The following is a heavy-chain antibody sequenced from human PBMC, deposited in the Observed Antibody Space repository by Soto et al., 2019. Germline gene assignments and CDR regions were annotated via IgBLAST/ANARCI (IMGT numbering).Heavy chain of an antibody. J-gene: IGHJ4*02. CDR2: ISHTGGT. V-gene: IGHV4-30-2*01. CDR1: GGSISSGGYS. CDR3: ARLNGDPDY. Sequence: QLQLQESGSRLVKPSQTLSLTCAVSGGSISSGGYSWSWIRQPPGKGLEWIGYISHTGGTYYNPSLKSRVAISVDRSKNQLSLKLNAGTAADTAVYYCARLNGDPDYWGQGILVTVSS. D-gene: IGHD7-27*01.